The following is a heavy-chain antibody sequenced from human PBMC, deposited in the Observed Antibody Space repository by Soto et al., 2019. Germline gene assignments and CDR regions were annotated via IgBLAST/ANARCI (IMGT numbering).Heavy chain of an antibody. V-gene: IGHV1-18*01. J-gene: IGHJ5*02. CDR1: GYTFTSYG. Sequence: ASVKVSCKSSGYTFTSYGISWVRQAPGQGLEWMGWISAYNGNTNYAQKLQGRVTMTTDTSTSTAYMELRSLRSDDTAVYYCAIVGPGGYCSSTSCSPWGQGTLVTVSS. CDR3: AIVGPGGYCSSTSCSP. CDR2: ISAYNGNT. D-gene: IGHD2-2*01.